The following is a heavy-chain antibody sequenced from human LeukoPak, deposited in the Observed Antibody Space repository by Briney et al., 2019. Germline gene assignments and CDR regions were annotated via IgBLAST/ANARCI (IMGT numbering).Heavy chain of an antibody. V-gene: IGHV4-59*03. J-gene: IGHJ4*02. CDR2: IYYSGST. Sequence: KPSETLSLTCTVSGGSISSYYWSWIRHPPGKGLEWIGHIYYSGSTNYNPSLKSRVTISVDTSKNQFSLKLSSVTAADTAVYYCAGRTDYYDSSGYHYWGQGTLVTVSS. D-gene: IGHD3-22*01. CDR3: AGRTDYYDSSGYHY. CDR1: GGSISSYY.